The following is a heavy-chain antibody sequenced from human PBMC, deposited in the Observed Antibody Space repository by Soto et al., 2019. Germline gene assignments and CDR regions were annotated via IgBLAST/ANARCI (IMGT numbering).Heavy chain of an antibody. CDR1: GGSISSGDFY. CDR3: ARVREGVKDLWFDP. D-gene: IGHD2-15*01. CDR2: NSSSGRT. Sequence: PSETLSLTCTVSGGSISSGDFYWRWIRQPPGKGLEWIGHNSSSGRTNSHPSLESRVTISVDTSKNQFSLKLTSLTAADTAVYYCARVREGVKDLWFDPWGQGTLVTVS. J-gene: IGHJ5*02. V-gene: IGHV4-30-4*01.